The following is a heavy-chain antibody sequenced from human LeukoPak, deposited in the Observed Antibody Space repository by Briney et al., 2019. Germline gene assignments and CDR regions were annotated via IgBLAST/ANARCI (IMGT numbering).Heavy chain of an antibody. CDR2: ISYDGSNK. V-gene: IGHV3-30-3*01. Sequence: GGSLSLSCAASGFTFSSYAMHWVRQAPGKGLEWVAVISYDGSNKYYADSVKGRFTISRDNSKNTLYLQMNSLRAEDTAVYYCARDYSSGYYRTFDYWGQGTLVTVSS. CDR1: GFTFSSYA. J-gene: IGHJ4*02. CDR3: ARDYSSGYYRTFDY. D-gene: IGHD3-22*01.